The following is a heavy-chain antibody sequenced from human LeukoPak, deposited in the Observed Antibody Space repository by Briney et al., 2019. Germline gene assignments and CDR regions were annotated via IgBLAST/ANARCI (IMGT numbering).Heavy chain of an antibody. D-gene: IGHD3-3*01. CDR1: GGSISSGGYY. CDR3: ARSSRRYDFWSGYYIGYWFDP. CDR2: IYYSGST. Sequence: SETLSLTCTVSGGSISSGGYYWSWIRQHPGKGLEWIGYIYYSGSTYYNPSLKSRVTISVDTSKNQFSLELSSVTAADTAVYYCARSSRRYDFWSGYYIGYWFDPWGQGTLVTVSS. J-gene: IGHJ5*02. V-gene: IGHV4-31*03.